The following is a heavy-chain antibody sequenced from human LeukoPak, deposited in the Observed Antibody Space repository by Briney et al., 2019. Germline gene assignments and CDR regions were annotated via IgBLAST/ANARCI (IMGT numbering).Heavy chain of an antibody. V-gene: IGHV1-2*02. D-gene: IGHD1-26*01. CDR1: GYTFTGYY. Sequence: ASVKVSCKASGYTFTGYYMHWVRQAPGQGLEWMGWINPNSDFTNFAQNFQGRVTMTSDTSISTAYMELSRLRSDDTAVYYCARETESGRYDYWGQGTLVTVSS. J-gene: IGHJ4*02. CDR3: ARETESGRYDY. CDR2: INPNSDFT.